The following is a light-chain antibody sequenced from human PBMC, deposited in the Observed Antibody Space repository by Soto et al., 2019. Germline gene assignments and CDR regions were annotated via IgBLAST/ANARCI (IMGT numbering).Light chain of an antibody. CDR3: QQSKTFPLT. CDR2: IAS. J-gene: IGKJ4*01. CDR1: QDINSW. V-gene: IGKV1-12*01. Sequence: SQDINSWLTWYQQKPGKAPKVLIYIASRLQSGVPSRFGGRGSGTDFSLTISNLQPEDFATYFCQQSKTFPLTFXGGTKVDIK.